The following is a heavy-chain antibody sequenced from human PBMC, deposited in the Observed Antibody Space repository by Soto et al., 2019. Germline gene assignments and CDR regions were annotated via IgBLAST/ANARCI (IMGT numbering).Heavy chain of an antibody. CDR1: GYTFTGYY. CDR3: ARDRGIVATMFDPGPAF. D-gene: IGHD5-12*01. CDR2: INPNSGGT. J-gene: IGHJ4*02. V-gene: IGHV1-2*02. Sequence: ASVKVSCKASGYTFTGYYMHWVRQAPGQGLEWMGWINPNSGGTNYAQKFQGRVTMTRDTSISTAYMELSRLRSDDTAVYYCARDRGIVATMFDPGPAFWGQGTLVT.